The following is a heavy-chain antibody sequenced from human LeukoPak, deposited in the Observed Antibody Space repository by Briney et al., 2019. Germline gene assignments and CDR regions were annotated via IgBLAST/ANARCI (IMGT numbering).Heavy chain of an antibody. J-gene: IGHJ4*02. V-gene: IGHV3-15*01. CDR1: GFTFSNAW. D-gene: IGHD3-9*01. CDR3: TTDLGDTYDILTGYSFDY. CDR2: IKSKIDGGTT. Sequence: GGSLRLSCAASGFTFSNAWMSWVRQAPGKGLEWVGRIKSKIDGGTTDYAAPVKGRFTISRDDSKNTLYLQMNSLKTEDTAVYYCTTDLGDTYDILTGYSFDYWGQGTLVTVSS.